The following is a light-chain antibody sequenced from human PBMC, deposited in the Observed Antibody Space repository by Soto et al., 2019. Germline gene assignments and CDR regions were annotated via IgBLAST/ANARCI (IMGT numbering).Light chain of an antibody. Sequence: DIQMTQSPSTLSASVGDRVIITCRASQGIGPWLAWYQQKPGKAPKVLIYKASHLEDGVPSRFSGSGSATKFPLTISSLQPDDFATYYCQQYNGYPYSFGQGTQLDVK. CDR2: KAS. J-gene: IGKJ2*03. CDR3: QQYNGYPYS. V-gene: IGKV1-5*03. CDR1: QGIGPW.